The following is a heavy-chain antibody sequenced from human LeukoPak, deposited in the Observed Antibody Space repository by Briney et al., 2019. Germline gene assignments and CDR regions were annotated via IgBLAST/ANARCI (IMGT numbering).Heavy chain of an antibody. CDR1: GFTFSSYG. CDR3: AKDAQWELLSYYYYMDV. CDR2: ISYDGSNK. D-gene: IGHD1-26*01. J-gene: IGHJ6*03. V-gene: IGHV3-30*18. Sequence: GGSLRLSCAASGFTFSSYGMHWVRQAPGKGLEWVAVISYDGSNKYYADSVKGRSTISRDNSKNTLYLQMNSLRAEDTAVYYCAKDAQWELLSYYYYMDVWGKGTTVTVSS.